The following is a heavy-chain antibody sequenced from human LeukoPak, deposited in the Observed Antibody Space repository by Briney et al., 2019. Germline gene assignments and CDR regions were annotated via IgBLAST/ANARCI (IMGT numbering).Heavy chain of an antibody. CDR1: GGSFSGYY. Sequence: SETLSLTCAVYGGSFSGYYWSWIRQPPGKGLEWIGEINHSGSTNYNPSLKSRVTISVDTSKNQFSLKLSSVTAADTAVYYCARHAQWLVGLDYWGQGILVPVSS. D-gene: IGHD6-19*01. J-gene: IGHJ4*02. V-gene: IGHV4-34*01. CDR2: INHSGST. CDR3: ARHAQWLVGLDY.